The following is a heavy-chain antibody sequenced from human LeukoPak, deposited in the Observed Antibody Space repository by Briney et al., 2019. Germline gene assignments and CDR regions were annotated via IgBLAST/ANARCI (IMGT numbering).Heavy chain of an antibody. CDR2: ISGSGGST. CDR3: ARDTVAYSSSLIDY. Sequence: GGSLRLSCAASGFTFSSYAMSWVRQAPGKGLEWVSAISGSGGSTYYADSVKGRFTISRDNSKNTLYMQMNSLGAEDTAVYYCARDTVAYSSSLIDYWGQGTLVTVSS. V-gene: IGHV3-23*01. D-gene: IGHD6-13*01. J-gene: IGHJ4*02. CDR1: GFTFSSYA.